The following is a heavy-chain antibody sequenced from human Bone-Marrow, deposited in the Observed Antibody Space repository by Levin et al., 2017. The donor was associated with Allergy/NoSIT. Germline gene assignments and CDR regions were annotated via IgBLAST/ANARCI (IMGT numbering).Heavy chain of an antibody. J-gene: IGHJ4*02. V-gene: IGHV3-23*01. CDR3: AKVPKEYSGYDIGD. CDR1: GFTFSSYD. CDR2: ISGSGGST. D-gene: IGHD5-12*01. Sequence: GESLKISCAASGFTFSSYDMSWVRQAPGKGLEWVSAISGSGGSTYYADSVKGRFTISRDNSKNTLYLQMNSLRAEDTAVYYCAKVPKEYSGYDIGDWGQGTLVTVSS.